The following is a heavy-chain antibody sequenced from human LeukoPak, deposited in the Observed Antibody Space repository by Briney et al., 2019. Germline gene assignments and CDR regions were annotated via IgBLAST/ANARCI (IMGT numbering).Heavy chain of an antibody. D-gene: IGHD2-2*01. V-gene: IGHV3-48*01. CDR2: IGISSGNT. CDR3: ARDTKYAFDN. CDR1: GFTFSSYA. J-gene: IGHJ4*02. Sequence: GGSLRLSCAASGFTFSSYAMNWVRQAPGKGMEWISYIGISSGNTKYADSVKGRFTISGDKAKNSVYLQMNSLRVEDTAVYYCARDTKYAFDNWGQGTLVTVSS.